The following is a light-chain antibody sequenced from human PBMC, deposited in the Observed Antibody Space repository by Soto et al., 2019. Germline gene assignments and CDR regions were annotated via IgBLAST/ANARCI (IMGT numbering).Light chain of an antibody. CDR2: GAS. V-gene: IGKV3-20*01. J-gene: IGKJ2*01. CDR3: QQYGSSPLYT. CDR1: QSVSSSY. Sequence: EIVLTQSPGTLSLSPGERATLSCRASQSVSSSYLAWYQQKPGQAPRLLIYGASSRATGIPDRFSGSGSGTDFTLTISRWEPEDFAVYYCQQYGSSPLYTFGQGTKLEIK.